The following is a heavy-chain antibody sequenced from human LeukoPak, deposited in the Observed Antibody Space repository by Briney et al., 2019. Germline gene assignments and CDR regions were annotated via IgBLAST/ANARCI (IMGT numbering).Heavy chain of an antibody. CDR1: GXTFSAYD. V-gene: IGHV3-23*01. J-gene: IGHJ6*02. CDR3: ARDLHYYVAIDV. Sequence: PGGSLRLSCEASGXTFSAYDMTWVRQAPGKGLEWVCSFGSDNKPHYSECVKGRFAISRDNSKNMLFLQLNTLRAEDTALYYCARDLHYYVAIDVWGQGTTVTVSS. CDR2: FGSDNKP. D-gene: IGHD3-10*02.